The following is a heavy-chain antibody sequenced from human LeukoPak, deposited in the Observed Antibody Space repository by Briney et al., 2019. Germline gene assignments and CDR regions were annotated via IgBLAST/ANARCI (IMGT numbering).Heavy chain of an antibody. V-gene: IGHV3-21*01. CDR2: TSSGSSWI. D-gene: IGHD6-13*01. Sequence: GGSLRLSCAASGFTFSDYSMNWVRQTPGKGLEWVASTSSGSSWIYYPGSVKGRFTISRENAKNSLYLQMNSLRAGDTAVYYCARAAYSSTWYSRYFDLWGRGTLVTVSS. CDR3: ARAAYSSTWYSRYFDL. J-gene: IGHJ2*01. CDR1: GFTFSDYS.